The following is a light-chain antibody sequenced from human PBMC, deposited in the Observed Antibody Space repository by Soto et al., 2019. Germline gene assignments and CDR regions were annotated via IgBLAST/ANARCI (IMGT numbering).Light chain of an antibody. CDR1: STDIGAYKF. CDR3: ISHTSFDTYV. V-gene: IGLV2-14*03. CDR2: DVT. Sequence: QSALTQPASVSASPGQSITISCTGTSTDIGAYKFVSWYQQHPGKAPKLMIYDVTSRPSGVSNRFSGSKSGNTASLIISGLQAEDEADYYCISHTSFDTYVFGTGTKVTVL. J-gene: IGLJ1*01.